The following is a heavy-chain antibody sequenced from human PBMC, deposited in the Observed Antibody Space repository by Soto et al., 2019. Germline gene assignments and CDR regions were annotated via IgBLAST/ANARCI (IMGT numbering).Heavy chain of an antibody. Sequence: PSETLSLTCTVSGGSISSYYWSWIRQPPGKGLEWIGYIYYSGSTNYNPSLKSRVTISVDTSKNQFSLKLSSVTAADTAVYYCARVELRYFDWLFDYWGQGTLVTVS. V-gene: IGHV4-59*01. J-gene: IGHJ4*02. CDR1: GGSISSYY. CDR3: ARVELRYFDWLFDY. CDR2: IYYSGST. D-gene: IGHD3-9*01.